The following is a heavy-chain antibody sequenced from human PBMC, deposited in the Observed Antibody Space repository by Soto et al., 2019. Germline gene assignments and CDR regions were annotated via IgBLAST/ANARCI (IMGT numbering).Heavy chain of an antibody. CDR3: ARDTTNSVLWIGRAFDI. CDR2: ITCSRSYI. J-gene: IGHJ3*02. V-gene: IGHV3-21*01. D-gene: IGHD2-8*01. CDR1: RFTLKSSG. Sequence: PCWCLRLSSASSRFTLKSSGMHWVRQATGKGLEWVSSITCSRSYIYYADSVKGRFTISRDNAKNSLYLQMNSLRAEDTAVYYCARDTTNSVLWIGRAFDIWGQGTMVTVSS.